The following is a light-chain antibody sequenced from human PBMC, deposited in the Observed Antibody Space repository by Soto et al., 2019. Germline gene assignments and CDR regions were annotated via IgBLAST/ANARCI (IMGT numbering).Light chain of an antibody. Sequence: QSALAQPRSVSGSPGQTATISCTGTSNDIGTSNFISWYQQLPDKAPKLLLYDVSERPSGIPDRFSGSESGNSASLTISGLQAEDEATYFCCSYAXSYTWVFGGGTKLTVL. V-gene: IGLV2-11*01. CDR1: SNDIGTSNF. CDR3: CSYAXSYTWV. J-gene: IGLJ3*02. CDR2: DVS.